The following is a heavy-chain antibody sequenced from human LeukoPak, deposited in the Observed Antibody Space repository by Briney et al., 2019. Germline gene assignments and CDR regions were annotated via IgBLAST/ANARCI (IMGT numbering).Heavy chain of an antibody. CDR3: AVYITMVRGGIIYY. Sequence: ASVNVSCKPSGYSFNRYYMHWVRQAPGHGLEWMGWLNPNSGVTKYAQKSQGRVTMTRDTSISTAYMELSSLRSDDTAVYYCAVYITMVRGGIIYYWGQGTLVTVSS. CDR1: GYSFNRYY. J-gene: IGHJ4*02. D-gene: IGHD3-10*01. V-gene: IGHV1-2*02. CDR2: LNPNSGVT.